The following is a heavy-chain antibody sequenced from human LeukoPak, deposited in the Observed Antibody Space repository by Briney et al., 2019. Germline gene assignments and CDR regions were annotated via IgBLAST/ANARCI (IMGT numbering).Heavy chain of an antibody. J-gene: IGHJ4*02. V-gene: IGHV4-38-2*02. CDR2: IYYSGST. CDR1: GYSISSGYY. CDR3: ARENSYYDSSGYYYGSGYFDY. D-gene: IGHD3-22*01. Sequence: PSETLSLTCTVSGYSISSGYYWGWIRQPPGKGLEWIGSIYYSGSTYYNPSLKSRVTISVDTSKNQFSLRLSSVTAADTAVYYCARENSYYDSSGYYYGSGYFDYWGQGTLVTVSS.